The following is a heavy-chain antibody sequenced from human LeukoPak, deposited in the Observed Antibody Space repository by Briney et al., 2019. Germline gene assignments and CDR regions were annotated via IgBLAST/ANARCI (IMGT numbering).Heavy chain of an antibody. CDR1: GFTFSSYG. J-gene: IGHJ5*02. Sequence: GGSLRLPCAASGFTFSSYGMHWVRQAPGKGLEWVAVIWYDGSNKYYADSVKGRFTISRDNSKNTLYLQMNSLRAEDTAVYYCARDSYCSSTSCYAGWFDPWGQGTLVTVSS. CDR3: ARDSYCSSTSCYAGWFDP. V-gene: IGHV3-33*01. CDR2: IWYDGSNK. D-gene: IGHD2-2*01.